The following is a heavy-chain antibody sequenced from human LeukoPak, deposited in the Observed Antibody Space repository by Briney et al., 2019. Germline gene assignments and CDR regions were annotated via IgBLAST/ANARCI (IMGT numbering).Heavy chain of an antibody. J-gene: IGHJ4*02. Sequence: PSETLSLTCTVSGGSISSGDYYWSWIRQPPGKGLEWIGYIYYSGSTYYNPSLKSRVTISVDTSKNQFSLKLSSVTAADTAVYYCARGGDYSDYFDYWGQGTLVTVSS. CDR1: GGSISSGDYY. D-gene: IGHD4-11*01. CDR3: ARGGDYSDYFDY. V-gene: IGHV4-30-4*01. CDR2: IYYSGST.